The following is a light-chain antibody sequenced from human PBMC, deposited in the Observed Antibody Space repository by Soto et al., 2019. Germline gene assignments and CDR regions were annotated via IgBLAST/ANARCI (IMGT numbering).Light chain of an antibody. CDR1: SSDVGSYNL. Sequence: QSVLTQPASVSGSPGQSITISCTGTSSDVGSYNLVSWYQQHPGKAPKLMIYEGSKRPSGVSNRFSGSKSDNTASLTISGLQAEDEADYYCCSYAGSSTYVFGTGTKLTVL. V-gene: IGLV2-23*01. CDR3: CSYAGSSTYV. J-gene: IGLJ1*01. CDR2: EGS.